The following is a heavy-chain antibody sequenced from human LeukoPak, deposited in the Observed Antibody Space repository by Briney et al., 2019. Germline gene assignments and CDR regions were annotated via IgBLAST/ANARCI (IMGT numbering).Heavy chain of an antibody. Sequence: PGGSLRLSCAASGFTFSSYGMHRASEDPGNGVEWVAVMSGDGSNTHYADSVKGRFTVSRDNSENTLYLQMTSLRADDTAVYYCARDAGTWGYGYNFDCWGQGTLVTVSS. CDR3: ARDAGTWGYGYNFDC. CDR1: GFTFSSYG. V-gene: IGHV3-30*03. D-gene: IGHD1-1*01. CDR2: MSGDGSNT. J-gene: IGHJ4*02.